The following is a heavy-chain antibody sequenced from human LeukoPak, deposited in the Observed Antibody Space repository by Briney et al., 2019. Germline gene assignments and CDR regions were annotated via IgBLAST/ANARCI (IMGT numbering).Heavy chain of an antibody. CDR1: GFTFSNYG. CDR3: AKSRGAVAARFDY. J-gene: IGHJ4*02. D-gene: IGHD6-19*01. Sequence: GGSLRLSCAESGFTFSNYGIHWVRQAPGKGLEWVAFIQYDGNNKYYADSVKGRFTISRDNSKNTVYLQMNSLRAEDTAVYYCAKSRGAVAARFDYWGQGTLVTVSS. CDR2: IQYDGNNK. V-gene: IGHV3-30*02.